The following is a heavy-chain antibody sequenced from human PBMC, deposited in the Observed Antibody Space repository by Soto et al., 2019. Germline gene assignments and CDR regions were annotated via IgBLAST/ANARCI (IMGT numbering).Heavy chain of an antibody. D-gene: IGHD6-13*01. Sequence: GASVKVSCKDSGYTFTSYAMHWVRQAPGQRLEWMGWINAGNGNTKYSQKFQGRVTITRDTSASTAYMELSSLRSEDTAVYYCARDHPSSSWPYYYYYYGMDPWGQGTLVTVSS. CDR2: INAGNGNT. CDR1: GYTFTSYA. V-gene: IGHV1-3*01. CDR3: ARDHPSSSWPYYYYYYGMDP. J-gene: IGHJ6*02.